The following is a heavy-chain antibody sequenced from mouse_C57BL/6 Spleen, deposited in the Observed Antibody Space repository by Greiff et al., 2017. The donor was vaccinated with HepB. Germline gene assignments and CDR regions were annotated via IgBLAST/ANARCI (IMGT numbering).Heavy chain of an antibody. J-gene: IGHJ4*01. V-gene: IGHV1-72*01. CDR3: ARGGVITTVVEDYAMDY. CDR2: IDPNSGGT. Sequence: VQLQQPGAELVKPGASVKLSCKASGYTFTSYWMHWVKQRPGRGLEWIGRIDPNSGGTKYNEKFKSKATLTVDKPSSTAYMQLSSLTSEDSAVYYCARGGVITTVVEDYAMDYWGQGTSVTVSS. CDR1: GYTFTSYW. D-gene: IGHD1-1*01.